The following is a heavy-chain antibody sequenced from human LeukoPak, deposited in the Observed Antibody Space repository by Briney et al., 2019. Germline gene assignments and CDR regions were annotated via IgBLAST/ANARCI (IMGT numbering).Heavy chain of an antibody. D-gene: IGHD5-24*01. CDR1: GFTFSSNW. CDR2: IRQDGGEI. J-gene: IGHJ5*02. Sequence: GGSLRLSCVASGFTFSSNWMHWVRQAPGKGLEWVANIRQDGGEIYYVDSVKGRFTISRDNAKNSLYLQMNSLRAEDTAVYYCTGKRFDPWGQGTLVTVSS. V-gene: IGHV3-7*03. CDR3: TGKRFDP.